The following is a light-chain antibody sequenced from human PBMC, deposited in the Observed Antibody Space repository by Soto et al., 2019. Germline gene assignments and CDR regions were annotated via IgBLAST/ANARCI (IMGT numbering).Light chain of an antibody. V-gene: IGKV1-5*03. CDR3: QHYCGYSRT. CDR1: QSIGTS. J-gene: IGKJ1*01. CDR2: TAS. Sequence: DLQMTQSPSSLSASVGDRVTITCRSSQSIGTSLNWYQQLPGKAPKLLIYTASTLETGVPSRFSGGGSGTDFTLTISSLQPEDFAIYYCQHYCGYSRTFGQGTKVDIK.